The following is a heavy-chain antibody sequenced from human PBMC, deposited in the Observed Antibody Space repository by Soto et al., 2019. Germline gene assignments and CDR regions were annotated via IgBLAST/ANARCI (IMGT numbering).Heavy chain of an antibody. CDR2: INHTGGT. J-gene: IGHJ5*02. CDR1: GGSVHGYY. Sequence: PSETLSPTCAVYGGSVHGYYWNWIRQPPGNGLEWIGEINHTGGTHYNPSLKSRVTMSVDTSKNQFSLRLSSVTAADTAIYYCATRITVFGLLIPPFYPWGQGTQVTVSS. CDR3: ATRITVFGLLIPPFYP. V-gene: IGHV4-34*01. D-gene: IGHD3-3*01.